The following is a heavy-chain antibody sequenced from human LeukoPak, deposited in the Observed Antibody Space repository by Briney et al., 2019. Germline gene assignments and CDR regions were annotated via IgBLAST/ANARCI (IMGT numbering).Heavy chain of an antibody. CDR1: GGSISSYY. Sequence: SETLSLTCTVSGGSISSYYWSWIRQPPGKGLEWIGYIYYSGSTNYNPSLTSRVTISVDTSKDQFSLKLSSVTAADTAVYYCARVGARAVVDYWGQGTLVTVSS. CDR3: ARVGARAVVDY. V-gene: IGHV4-59*01. J-gene: IGHJ4*02. D-gene: IGHD3-10*01. CDR2: IYYSGST.